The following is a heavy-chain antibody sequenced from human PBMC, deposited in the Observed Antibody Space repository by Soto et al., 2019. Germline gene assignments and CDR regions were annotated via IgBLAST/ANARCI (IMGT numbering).Heavy chain of an antibody. Sequence: QVQLQESGPGLVKPSQTLSLTCTVYGGSISSGGYYWSWIRQHPGKGLEWIGYIYYSGSTYYNPSLKSRFTISVDTSKNQFSLKLSSVTAADTAVYYCAIGYCSGGSCYSGAFDIWGQGTMVTVSS. CDR3: AIGYCSGGSCYSGAFDI. D-gene: IGHD2-15*01. V-gene: IGHV4-31*03. J-gene: IGHJ3*02. CDR2: IYYSGST. CDR1: GGSISSGGYY.